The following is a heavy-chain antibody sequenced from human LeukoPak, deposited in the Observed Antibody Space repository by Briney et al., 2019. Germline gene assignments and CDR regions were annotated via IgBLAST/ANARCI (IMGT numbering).Heavy chain of an antibody. V-gene: IGHV3-30*02. J-gene: IGHJ4*02. CDR2: IRDDGSNK. D-gene: IGHD3-22*01. CDR1: GFMFSTYG. Sequence: GGSLRLSCAASGFMFSTYGMHWVRQAPGKGLEWVAFIRDDGSNKYYADSVKGRFTISRDNSKNTLYLQMNSLRAEDTAVYHCAKDLVYYYDSSGYSRYWGQGTLVTVSS. CDR3: AKDLVYYYDSSGYSRY.